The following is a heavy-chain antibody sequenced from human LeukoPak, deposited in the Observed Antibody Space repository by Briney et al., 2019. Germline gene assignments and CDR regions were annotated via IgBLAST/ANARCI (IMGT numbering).Heavy chain of an antibody. J-gene: IGHJ4*02. V-gene: IGHV3-23*01. CDR2: ISGSGGST. CDR1: GFTFSSYA. Sequence: GSLRLSCAASGFTFSSYAMSWVRQAPGKGLEWVSAISGSGGSTYYADSVKGRFTISRDNSKNTLYLQMNSPRAEDTAVYYCAKDSPPPNYYDSSGYFDYWGQGTLVTVSS. CDR3: AKDSPPPNYYDSSGYFDY. D-gene: IGHD3-22*01.